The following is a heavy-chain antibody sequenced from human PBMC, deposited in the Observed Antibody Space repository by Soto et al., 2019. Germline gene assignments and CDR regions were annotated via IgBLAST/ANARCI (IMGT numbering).Heavy chain of an antibody. CDR2: IYYSGST. CDR3: ARSPGGCSGGSCYYVDY. D-gene: IGHD2-15*01. Sequence: PSETLSLTCTVSGGSISSYYWSWIRQPPGKGLEWIGYIYYSGSTNYNPSLKSRVTISVDTSKNQFSLKLSSVTAADTAVYYCARSPGGCSGGSCYYVDYWGQGTLVTVSS. J-gene: IGHJ4*02. V-gene: IGHV4-59*01. CDR1: GGSISSYY.